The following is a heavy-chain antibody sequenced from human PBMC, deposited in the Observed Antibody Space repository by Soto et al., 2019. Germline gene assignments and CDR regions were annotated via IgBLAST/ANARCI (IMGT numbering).Heavy chain of an antibody. D-gene: IGHD3-3*01. J-gene: IGHJ4*02. CDR3: ATSAYDFWSRLTFDY. Sequence: ASVKVSGKASGYTFTGYYMHWVRQAPGQGLEWMGWINPNSGGTNCAQKFQGRVTMTRDTSISTAYMELSRLRSDDTAVYYCATSAYDFWSRLTFDYWGQGTLVTVSS. CDR2: INPNSGGT. V-gene: IGHV1-2*02. CDR1: GYTFTGYY.